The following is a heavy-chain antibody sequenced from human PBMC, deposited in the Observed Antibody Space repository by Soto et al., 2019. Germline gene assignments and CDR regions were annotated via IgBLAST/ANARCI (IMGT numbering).Heavy chain of an antibody. CDR1: GFTFSSYS. CDR2: ISRSNSYI. Sequence: SLRLSCAASGFTFSSYSMNWVRQAPGKGLEWVASISRSNSYIYYADSVKGRFTISRDNAKNSLYLQMNSLRAEDTAVYYCARDGGYSSGWYQFDYWGQGTLVTVSS. CDR3: ARDGGYSSGWYQFDY. D-gene: IGHD6-19*01. V-gene: IGHV3-21*06. J-gene: IGHJ4*02.